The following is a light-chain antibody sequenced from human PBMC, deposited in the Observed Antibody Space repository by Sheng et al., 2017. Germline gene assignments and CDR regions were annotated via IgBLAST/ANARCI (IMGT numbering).Light chain of an antibody. J-gene: IGKJ1*01. V-gene: IGKV3-15*01. CDR1: QSVSSN. Sequence: EIVMTQSPATLSVSPGERATLSCRASQSVSSNLAWYQQKPGQAPRLLIYGASTRATGIPARFSGSGSGTEFTLTITRLEPEDFAVFYCQHLGAFGQGTNVEVK. CDR2: GAS. CDR3: QHLGA.